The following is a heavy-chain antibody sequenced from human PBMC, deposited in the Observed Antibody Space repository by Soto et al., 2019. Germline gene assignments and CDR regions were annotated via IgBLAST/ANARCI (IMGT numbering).Heavy chain of an antibody. V-gene: IGHV4-4*07. J-gene: IGHJ5*02. Sequence: QVQLQESGPGLVKPSETLSLTCTVSGGSISSYYWSWIRQPAGKGLEGIGRIYTSGSTNYNPSLKSRVTMSVDTSKNQFSLKLSSVTAADTAVYYCARDLSPQQQLVRWFDPWGQGTLVTVSS. D-gene: IGHD6-13*01. CDR2: IYTSGST. CDR1: GGSISSYY. CDR3: ARDLSPQQQLVRWFDP.